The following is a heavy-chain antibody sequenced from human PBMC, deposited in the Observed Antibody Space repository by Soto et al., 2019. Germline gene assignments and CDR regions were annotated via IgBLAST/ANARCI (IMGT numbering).Heavy chain of an antibody. D-gene: IGHD1-7*01. V-gene: IGHV4-59*02. CDR2: IYYSGST. CDR3: AREGTLTGTTFARGP. J-gene: IGHJ4*02. Sequence: PCNVSVCSVMRCDVSWIREPPGKGLEWIGYIYYSGSTNYSPSLKSRVTISVDTSKNQFSLKLSSVTAADTAVYYCAREGTLTGTTFARGPWGQGTLVTVSS. CDR1: VCSVMRCD.